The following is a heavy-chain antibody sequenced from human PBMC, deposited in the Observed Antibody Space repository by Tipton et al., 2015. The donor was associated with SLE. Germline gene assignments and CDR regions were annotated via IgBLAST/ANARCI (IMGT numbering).Heavy chain of an antibody. CDR3: ARRSGQLRRYFDL. V-gene: IGHV4-38-2*02. J-gene: IGHJ2*01. CDR2: ITHVGST. Sequence: GLVKPSETLSLTCTVSGYSISSGSYWGWIRQPPGKGLEWIGEITHVGSTYYNPSLKSRVTMSVDTSKSQFSLKLTSVTSADTAVYFCARRSGQLRRYFDLWGRGTLVTVSS. D-gene: IGHD2-2*01. CDR1: GYSISSGSY.